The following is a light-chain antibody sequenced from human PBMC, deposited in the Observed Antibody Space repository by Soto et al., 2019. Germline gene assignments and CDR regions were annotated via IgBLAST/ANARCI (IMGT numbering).Light chain of an antibody. Sequence: QSALTQPASVSGSPGQSITISCTGTSRDVGSYNLVSWYQQHPGKAPKLMIYDGIKRPSGVSNRFSGSKSGNTASLTISGLQAEDEADYYCCSYAGSSTDVVFGGGTKVTVL. CDR1: SRDVGSYNL. CDR2: DGI. CDR3: CSYAGSSTDVV. V-gene: IGLV2-23*01. J-gene: IGLJ2*01.